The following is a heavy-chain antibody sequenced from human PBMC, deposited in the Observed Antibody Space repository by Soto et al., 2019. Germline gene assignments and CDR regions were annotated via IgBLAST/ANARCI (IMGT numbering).Heavy chain of an antibody. J-gene: IGHJ4*02. CDR1: GGSISSGGYY. Sequence: QVQLQESGPGLVKPSQTLSLTCTVSGGSISSGGYYWSWIRQHPGKGLEWIGYIYYSGSTYYNPSLKSRVTISVDTSKNQFSLKLSSVTAADTAVYYCARGPRYSSSWYQRYCDYWGQGTLVTVSS. D-gene: IGHD6-13*01. V-gene: IGHV4-31*03. CDR2: IYYSGST. CDR3: ARGPRYSSSWYQRYCDY.